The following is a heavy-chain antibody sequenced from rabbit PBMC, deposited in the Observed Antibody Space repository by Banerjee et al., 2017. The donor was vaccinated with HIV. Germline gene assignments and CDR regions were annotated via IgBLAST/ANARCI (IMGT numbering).Heavy chain of an antibody. J-gene: IGHJ6*01. CDR1: GFSFSSSYY. CDR3: ARDLAGVIGWNFSL. CDR2: IYAGSRGST. Sequence: QSLEESGGDLVKPGASLTLTCTASGFSFSSSYYMCWVRQAPGKGLEWIGCIYAGSRGSTYYASWARGRFTISKISSTTVTLQMTSLTAADTATYFCARDLAGVIGWNFSLWGPGTLVTVS. V-gene: IGHV1S40*01. D-gene: IGHD4-1*01.